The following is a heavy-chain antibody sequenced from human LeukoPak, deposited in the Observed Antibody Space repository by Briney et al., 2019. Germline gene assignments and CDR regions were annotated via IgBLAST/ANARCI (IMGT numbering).Heavy chain of an antibody. CDR3: TEQLWFNYYYYGMDA. CDR1: GFTFSNAW. V-gene: IGHV3-15*01. J-gene: IGHJ6*02. CDR2: IKNKADGGTT. D-gene: IGHD5-18*01. Sequence: KSGGSLRLSCAASGFTFSNAWMSWVRQAPGKGLEWVGRIKNKADGGTTDYAAPVKGRFTVSRDDSKNTLYLQMNSLKTEDTAVHYCTEQLWFNYYYYGMDAWGQGTTVTVSS.